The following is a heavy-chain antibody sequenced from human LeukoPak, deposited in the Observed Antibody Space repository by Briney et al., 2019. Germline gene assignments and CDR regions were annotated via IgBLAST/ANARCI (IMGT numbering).Heavy chain of an antibody. J-gene: IGHJ4*02. Sequence: GESLKISCRASGYSFTTYWISWVRQMPGKGLEWMGRIDPSDSYTNYSPSFQGHVTISADKSISTAYLQWSSLKASDTAMYYCAAGRVVVGPTDYWGQGTLVTVSS. D-gene: IGHD2-15*01. CDR1: GYSFTTYW. CDR3: AAGRVVVGPTDY. V-gene: IGHV5-10-1*01. CDR2: IDPSDSYT.